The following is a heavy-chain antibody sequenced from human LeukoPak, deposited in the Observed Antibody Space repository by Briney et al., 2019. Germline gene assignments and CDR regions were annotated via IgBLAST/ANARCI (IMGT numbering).Heavy chain of an antibody. V-gene: IGHV4-59*08. CDR3: ARKLGMGQSYYYGMDV. D-gene: IGHD7-27*01. Sequence: PSETLSLTCTVSGGSISSYYWSWIRQPPGKGLERIGYIYYSGSTNYNPSLKSRVTISVDTSKNQFSLKLSSVTAADTAVYYCARKLGMGQSYYYGMDVWGQGTTVTVSS. J-gene: IGHJ6*02. CDR2: IYYSGST. CDR1: GGSISSYY.